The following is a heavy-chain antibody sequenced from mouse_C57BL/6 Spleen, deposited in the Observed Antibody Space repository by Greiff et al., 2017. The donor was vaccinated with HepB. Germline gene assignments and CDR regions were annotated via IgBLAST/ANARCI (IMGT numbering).Heavy chain of an antibody. CDR1: GFNIKDDY. J-gene: IGHJ3*01. CDR2: IDPENGDT. V-gene: IGHV14-4*01. D-gene: IGHD1-1*01. CDR3: TFTVVAPY. Sequence: EVQLQQSGAELVRPGASVKLSCTASGFNIKDDYMHWVQQRPEQGLEWIGWIDPENGDTEYASKFQGKATITADTSANTAYLQLSSLTSEDTAVYYCTFTVVAPYWGQGTLVTVSA.